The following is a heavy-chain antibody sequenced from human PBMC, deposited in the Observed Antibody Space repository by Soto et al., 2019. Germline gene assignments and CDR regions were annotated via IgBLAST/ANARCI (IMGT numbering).Heavy chain of an antibody. Sequence: EVQLLESGGGLVQRGGSLRLSCAASGFPFSSYVMSWVRQAPGKGLEWVSGISGGGSKTFYATSVKGRFTISRDNSKNTLFLQMNNVGAEDTAIYYCAKDSNKYSSSLRGRYFDSWGQGIGVTVSS. CDR1: GFPFSSYV. CDR2: ISGGGSKT. CDR3: AKDSNKYSSSLRGRYFDS. D-gene: IGHD4-4*01. J-gene: IGHJ4*02. V-gene: IGHV3-23*01.